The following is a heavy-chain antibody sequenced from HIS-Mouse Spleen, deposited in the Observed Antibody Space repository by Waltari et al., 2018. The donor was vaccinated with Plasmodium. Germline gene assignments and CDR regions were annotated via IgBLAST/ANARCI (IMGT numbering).Heavy chain of an antibody. J-gene: IGHJ4*02. D-gene: IGHD7-27*01. Sequence: EVQLVETGGGLIQPGGSLRLSCAASGFTVSRHYMSWVRQAPGKWLEWVSVIYSGGSTYYADSVKGRFTISRDNSKNTLYLQMNSLRAEDTAVYYCARAAIAWGSPYYFDYWGQGTLVTVSS. CDR2: IYSGGST. V-gene: IGHV3-53*02. CDR1: GFTVSRHY. CDR3: ARAAIAWGSPYYFDY.